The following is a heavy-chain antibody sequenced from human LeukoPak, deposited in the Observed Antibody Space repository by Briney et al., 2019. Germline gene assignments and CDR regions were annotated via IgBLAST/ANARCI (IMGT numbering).Heavy chain of an antibody. V-gene: IGHV4-59*01. Sequence: SETLSLTCTVSGGSISSYYWSWIRQPPGKGLEWIGYIYYSGSTNYNPSLKSRATISVDTSKNQFSIQLSSVIAADTAVYYCVRTTEGDCSSASCFGLSYSSNMDVWGKGTTVTISS. CDR1: GGSISSYY. D-gene: IGHD2-2*01. CDR3: VRTTEGDCSSASCFGLSYSSNMDV. J-gene: IGHJ6*03. CDR2: IYYSGST.